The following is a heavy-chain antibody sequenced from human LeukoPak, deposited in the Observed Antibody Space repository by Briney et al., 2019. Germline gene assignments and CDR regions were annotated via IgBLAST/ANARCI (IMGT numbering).Heavy chain of an antibody. V-gene: IGHV3-23*01. CDR1: GFTFSSYA. CDR3: VRGDRTGYFFDN. Sequence: PGGSLRLSCAASGFTFSSYALSWVRQAPGKELEWVSAISGSGDSTYYADSVKGRFTISRDNAKNTVVLEMNSLRAEDTAVYFCVRGDRTGYFFDNWGQGALITVSS. D-gene: IGHD2-2*03. CDR2: ISGSGDST. J-gene: IGHJ4*02.